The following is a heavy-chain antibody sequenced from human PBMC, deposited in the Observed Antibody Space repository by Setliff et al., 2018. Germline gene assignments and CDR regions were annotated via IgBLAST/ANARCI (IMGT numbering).Heavy chain of an antibody. CDR1: GGSISSGSYY. Sequence: SETLSLTCSVSGGSISSGSYYWGWIRQSPGKGLEWIGSMYYSGSTNYNPSLKSRVTISVDTSKNQFSLKLSSVTAADTAVYYCARDTRDRYDTSGHYLSLDYWGQGTLVTVSS. CDR2: MYYSGST. J-gene: IGHJ4*02. D-gene: IGHD3-22*01. CDR3: ARDTRDRYDTSGHYLSLDY. V-gene: IGHV4-39*07.